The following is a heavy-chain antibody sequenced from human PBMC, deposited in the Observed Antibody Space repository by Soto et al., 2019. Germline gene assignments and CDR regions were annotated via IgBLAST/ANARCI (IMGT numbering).Heavy chain of an antibody. CDR3: ARDCSSTSCPHWFDP. V-gene: IGHV1-18*01. CDR1: GYTFTSYG. CDR2: ISAYNGNT. J-gene: IGHJ5*02. D-gene: IGHD2-2*01. Sequence: GASLKVSCKASGYTFTSYGISWVRQAPGQGLEWMGWISAYNGNTNYAQKLQGRVTMTTDTSTSTAYMELRSLRSDDTAVYYCARDCSSTSCPHWFDPWGQGTLVTVSS.